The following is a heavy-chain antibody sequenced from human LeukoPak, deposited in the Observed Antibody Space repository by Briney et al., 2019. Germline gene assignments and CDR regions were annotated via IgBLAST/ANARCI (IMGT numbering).Heavy chain of an antibody. Sequence: SQTLSLTCTVSGGSISSGHYYWSWIRQPPGKGLEWIGYIYYSGSTYYNPSLKSRVTISVDTSKNQFSLKLSSVTAADTAVYYCASTPSGSSTWYYFDKWGQGTLVTVSS. CDR2: IYYSGST. CDR3: ASTPSGSSTWYYFDK. D-gene: IGHD1-26*01. J-gene: IGHJ4*02. V-gene: IGHV4-30-4*01. CDR1: GGSISSGHYY.